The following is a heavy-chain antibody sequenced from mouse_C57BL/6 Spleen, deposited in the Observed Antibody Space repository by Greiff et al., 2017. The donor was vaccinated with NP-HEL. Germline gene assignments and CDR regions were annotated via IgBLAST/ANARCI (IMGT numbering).Heavy chain of an antibody. CDR2: IDPSDSYT. CDR1: GYTFTSYW. CDR3: ARKKAMDY. Sequence: QVQLKQPGAELVKPGASVKLSCKASGYTFTSYWMQWVKQRPGQGLEWIGEIDPSDSYTNYNQKFKGKATVTVDTSSSTAYMQLSSLTSEDSAVYYCARKKAMDYWGQGTSVTVSS. J-gene: IGHJ4*01. V-gene: IGHV1-50*01.